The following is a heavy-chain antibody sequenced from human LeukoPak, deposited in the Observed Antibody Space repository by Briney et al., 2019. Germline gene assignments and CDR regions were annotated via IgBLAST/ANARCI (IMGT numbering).Heavy chain of an antibody. CDR3: ARGGTALEGIAAAPGDY. CDR2: IIPIFGTA. V-gene: IGHV1-69*05. J-gene: IGHJ4*02. Sequence: ASVKVSCKASGGTFTNYAISWVRQAPGQGLEWMGGIIPIFGTANYAQKFQGRVTITTDESTSTAYMELSSLRSEDTAVYYCARGGTALEGIAAAPGDYWGQGTLVSVSS. D-gene: IGHD6-13*01. CDR1: GGTFTNYA.